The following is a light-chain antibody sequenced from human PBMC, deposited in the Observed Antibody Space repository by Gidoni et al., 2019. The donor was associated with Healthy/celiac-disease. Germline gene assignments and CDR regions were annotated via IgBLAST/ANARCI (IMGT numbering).Light chain of an antibody. CDR3: QQSYSTPRT. Sequence: IQMTQSPSSLSASVGDRVTLTCRASQSISSDLNWYQQKPGKAPKLLIYAASSLQSGVPLRFSGSGSGTDFTLTISSMQPEDFATYYCQQSYSTPRTFGQXTKLEIK. CDR2: AAS. V-gene: IGKV1-39*01. CDR1: QSISSD. J-gene: IGKJ2*01.